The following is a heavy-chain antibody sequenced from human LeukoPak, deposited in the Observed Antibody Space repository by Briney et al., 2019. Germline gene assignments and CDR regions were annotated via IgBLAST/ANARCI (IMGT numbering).Heavy chain of an antibody. V-gene: IGHV1-2*02. CDR3: ARDGRDGTWSRFGGVIAHFDY. Sequence: ASVKVSCKASGYTFTGYYMHWVRQAPGQGLEWMGWINPNSGGTNYAQKFQGRVTMTRDTSTSTVYMELSSLRSEDTAVYYCARDGRDGTWSRFGGVIAHFDYWGQGTLVTVSS. CDR1: GYTFTGYY. CDR2: INPNSGGT. J-gene: IGHJ4*02. D-gene: IGHD3-16*02.